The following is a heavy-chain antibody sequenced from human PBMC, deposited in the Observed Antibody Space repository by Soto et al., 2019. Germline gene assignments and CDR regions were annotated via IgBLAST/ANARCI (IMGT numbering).Heavy chain of an antibody. Sequence: QVQLVQSGAEVKKPGSSVKVSCKGSGGTFNRYTITWVRQAPGQGLEWMGRIIPMFGIASYAKNFQGSVTITADKSTSTADMELSSLRSEDTAVYYCARDSGRSNVVLAAISAMDVLGQGTTVTVSS. V-gene: IGHV1-69*08. CDR2: IIPMFGIA. J-gene: IGHJ6*02. CDR3: ARDSGRSNVVLAAISAMDV. D-gene: IGHD2-2*01. CDR1: GGTFNRYT.